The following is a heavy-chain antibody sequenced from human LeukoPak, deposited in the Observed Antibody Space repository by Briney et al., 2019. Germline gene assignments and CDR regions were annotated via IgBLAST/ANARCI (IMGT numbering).Heavy chain of an antibody. Sequence: SETLSLTCTVSGGSISSGGYYWSWIRQPAGKGLEWIRRIYTSGSANYNPSLKSRVTISVDTSKDQFSLKLSSVTAADTSVYYCARGFDGGVAPARLDYWGQGTLVTVSS. D-gene: IGHD2-15*01. J-gene: IGHJ4*02. CDR3: ARGFDGGVAPARLDY. V-gene: IGHV4-61*02. CDR2: IYTSGSA. CDR1: GGSISSGGYY.